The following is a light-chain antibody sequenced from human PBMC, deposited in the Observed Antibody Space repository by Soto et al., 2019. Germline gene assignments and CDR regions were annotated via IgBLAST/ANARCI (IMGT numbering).Light chain of an antibody. CDR1: SSNIGGNA. V-gene: IGLV1-44*01. CDR2: SND. CDR3: AAWDDSLNGPV. Sequence: QSVLTQPPSASVTPGQRVTISCSGSSSNIGGNAVNWYQHLPGTAPKLLLYSNDQRPSGVPDRFSGSKSGTSASLAISGLQSEHEADYYCAAWDDSLNGPVFGGGTKLAVL. J-gene: IGLJ2*01.